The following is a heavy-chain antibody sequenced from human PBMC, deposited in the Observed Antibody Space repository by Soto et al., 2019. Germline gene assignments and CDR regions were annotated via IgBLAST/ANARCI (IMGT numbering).Heavy chain of an antibody. CDR1: GGSISSSNW. V-gene: IGHV4-4*02. CDR2: IYHSGST. D-gene: IGHD4-17*01. Sequence: QVQLQESGPGLVKPSGTLSLTCAVSGGSISSSNWWSWVRQPPGKGLEWIGEIYHSGSTNYNPSHRSRVTVSVDKYKNQFSLKLSYVTAADTTVYYCARAFNGYGDASPGVINWGQGTLVTVSS. CDR3: ARAFNGYGDASPGVIN. J-gene: IGHJ4*02.